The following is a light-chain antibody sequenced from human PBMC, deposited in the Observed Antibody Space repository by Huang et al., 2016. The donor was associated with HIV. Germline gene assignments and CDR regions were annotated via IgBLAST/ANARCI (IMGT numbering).Light chain of an antibody. CDR3: QQYFTTPLA. J-gene: IGKJ4*01. V-gene: IGKV1-NL1*01. CDR2: AAS. CDR1: QAISNS. Sequence: IQMTQSPSSLSASVGDRVTITCRASQAISNSLVWYQQKPGKAPKLLLFAASRLDSGVPSRFRGSGSGTDYTLTISSLQPDDFATYYCQQYFTTPLAFSGGTKVEIK.